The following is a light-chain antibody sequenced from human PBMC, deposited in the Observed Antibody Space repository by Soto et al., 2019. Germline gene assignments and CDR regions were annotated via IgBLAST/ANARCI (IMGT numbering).Light chain of an antibody. Sequence: EIVLTQSLATLSLSPGERATLSCRASRSVSSYLAWYQQKPGQAPRLLIYDASNRATGIPARFSGSGSGTDFTLTISSLEPEDFAVYYCQQRSNWPRTFGQGTKLEIK. CDR3: QQRSNWPRT. CDR1: RSVSSY. J-gene: IGKJ2*01. CDR2: DAS. V-gene: IGKV3-11*01.